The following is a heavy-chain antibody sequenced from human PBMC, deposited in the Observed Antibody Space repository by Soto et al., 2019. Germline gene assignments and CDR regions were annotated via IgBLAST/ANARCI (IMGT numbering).Heavy chain of an antibody. CDR2: IIPIIGII. J-gene: IGHJ4*02. V-gene: IGHV1-69*02. Sequence: QVQLVQSGAEVKKPGSSVKVSCKASGGTFSTYTITWVRQAPGQGLEWMGRIIPIIGIINYAQKFQGRVTIRADKFTATAYMELTGLRSDNTAVYYCAEDPDSNYNDSHASSYPWGQGTLVAVSS. CDR1: GGTFSTYT. D-gene: IGHD4-4*01. CDR3: AEDPDSNYNDSHASSYP.